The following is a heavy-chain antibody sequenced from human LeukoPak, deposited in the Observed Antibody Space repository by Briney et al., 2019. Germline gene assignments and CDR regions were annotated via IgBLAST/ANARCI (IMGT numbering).Heavy chain of an antibody. J-gene: IGHJ4*02. CDR1: GGTFSSYA. D-gene: IGHD3-22*01. V-gene: IGHV1-69*13. CDR2: IIPIFGTG. Sequence: ASVKVSCKASGGTFSSYAISWVRQAPGQGLEWMGGIIPIFGTGNYAQKFQGRVTITADESTSTAYMELSSLRSEDTAVFYCAGSLKFITMIPHYWGQGTLVTVSS. CDR3: AGSLKFITMIPHY.